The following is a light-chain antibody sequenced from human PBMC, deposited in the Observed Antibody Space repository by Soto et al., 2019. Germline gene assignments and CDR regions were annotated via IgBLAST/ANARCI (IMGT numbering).Light chain of an antibody. Sequence: QSALTQPPSASGSPGQPVTISCTGPSSDVGRYNYVSWYQQHPGKAPKLMISEVNKRASGVPDRFSGSKSGNTASLTVSGLQAEDEADYYCSSYAGTPFVFASGTKLTVL. CDR1: SSDVGRYNY. CDR2: EVN. CDR3: SSYAGTPFV. J-gene: IGLJ1*01. V-gene: IGLV2-8*01.